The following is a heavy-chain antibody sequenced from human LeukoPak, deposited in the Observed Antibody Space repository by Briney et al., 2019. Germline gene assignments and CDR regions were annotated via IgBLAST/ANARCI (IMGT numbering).Heavy chain of an antibody. Sequence: SETLSLTCTVSGGSISSYYWSWIRQPAGKGLEWIGRIYTSGSTNYNPSLKSRVTMSVDTSKNQFSLKLSSVTAADTAVYYCARVGTAAAGPDAFDIWGQGTMVTVSS. CDR2: IYTSGST. CDR3: ARVGTAAAGPDAFDI. V-gene: IGHV4-4*07. D-gene: IGHD6-13*01. J-gene: IGHJ3*02. CDR1: GGSISSYY.